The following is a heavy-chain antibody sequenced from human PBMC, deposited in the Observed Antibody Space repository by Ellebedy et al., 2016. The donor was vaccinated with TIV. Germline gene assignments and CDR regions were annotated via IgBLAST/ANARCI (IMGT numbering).Heavy chain of an antibody. Sequence: AASVKVSCKASRDTFSNHAFNWVRQAPGQELEWLGRMDPRLGTVRYAQKFQGRVTVTADKSTSTAYIELNNLRSDDTAGYYCARWDGYDEKFQGPFDRWGQGSLVTVSS. D-gene: IGHD5-24*01. CDR1: RDTFSNHA. V-gene: IGHV1-69*04. CDR3: ARWDGYDEKFQGPFDR. CDR2: MDPRLGTV. J-gene: IGHJ4*02.